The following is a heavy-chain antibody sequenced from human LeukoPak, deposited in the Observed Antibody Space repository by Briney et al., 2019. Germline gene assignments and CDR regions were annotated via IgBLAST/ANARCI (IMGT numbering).Heavy chain of an antibody. D-gene: IGHD1-1*01. V-gene: IGHV4-59*01. CDR2: IYYSGST. CDR1: GGSISSYY. Sequence: PSETLSLTCTVSGGSISSYYWSWIRQPPGKGLEWIGYIYYSGSTNYNPSLKSRVTISVDTSKNQFSLKLSYVTAADTAVYYCARATWNYLDYWGQGTLVTVSS. CDR3: ARATWNYLDY. J-gene: IGHJ4*02.